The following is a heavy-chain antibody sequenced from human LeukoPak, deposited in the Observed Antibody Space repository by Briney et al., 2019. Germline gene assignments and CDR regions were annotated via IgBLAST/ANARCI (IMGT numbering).Heavy chain of an antibody. V-gene: IGHV4-39*07. J-gene: IGHJ5*02. D-gene: IGHD3-10*01. Sequence: PSETLSLTCTVSGGSISSSSYYWGWIRQPPGKGLEWIGSIYYSGSTYYNPSLKSRVTISVDTSKNQFSLKLSSVTAADTAVYYCAREDGSGSYRWFDPWGQGTLVTVSS. CDR3: AREDGSGSYRWFDP. CDR1: GGSISSSSYY. CDR2: IYYSGST.